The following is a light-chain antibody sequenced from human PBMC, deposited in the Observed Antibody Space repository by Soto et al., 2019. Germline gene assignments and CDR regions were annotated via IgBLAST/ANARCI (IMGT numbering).Light chain of an antibody. CDR2: ATS. J-gene: IGKJ1*01. CDR3: QQYNSYSPRT. Sequence: EIVMTQSPATLSVSPGERATLSCRASHRVSSYLAWYQQKPGQAPRLLIYATSTRATGIPARFSGSGSGTEFTLTISSLQSDDFATYYCQQYNSYSPRTFGQGTKVEIK. CDR1: HRVSSY. V-gene: IGKV3-15*01.